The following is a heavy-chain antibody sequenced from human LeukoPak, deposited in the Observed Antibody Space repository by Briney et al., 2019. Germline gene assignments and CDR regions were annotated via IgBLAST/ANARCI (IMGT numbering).Heavy chain of an antibody. D-gene: IGHD3-10*01. Sequence: ASVKVSCKASGYTFTSYGISWVRQAPGQGLEWMGWISAYNGNTNYAQKLQGRVTMTTDTSTSTAYMELRSLRSDDTAVYYCARAIFDSGSYYNPTTYYYYYMAVWGKGTTVTISS. J-gene: IGHJ6*03. V-gene: IGHV1-18*01. CDR1: GYTFTSYG. CDR2: ISAYNGNT. CDR3: ARAIFDSGSYYNPTTYYYYYMAV.